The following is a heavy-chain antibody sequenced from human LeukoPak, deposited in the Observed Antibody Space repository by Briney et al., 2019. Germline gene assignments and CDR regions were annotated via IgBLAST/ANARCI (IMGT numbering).Heavy chain of an antibody. J-gene: IGHJ4*02. CDR1: GFTFSSYA. Sequence: RGSLRLSCAASGFTFSSYAMSWVRQAPGKGLEWVSAISGSGGSTYYADSVKGRFTISRDNSKNTLYLQMNSLRAEDTAVYYCAKEGARVGATTWYDYWGQGTLVTVSS. D-gene: IGHD1-26*01. CDR2: ISGSGGST. CDR3: AKEGARVGATTWYDY. V-gene: IGHV3-23*01.